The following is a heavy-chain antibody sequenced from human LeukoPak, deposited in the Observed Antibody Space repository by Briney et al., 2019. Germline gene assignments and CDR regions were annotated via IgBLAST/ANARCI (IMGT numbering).Heavy chain of an antibody. CDR2: IYHSGST. Sequence: SETLSLTCTVSGGSISSYYWSWIRQPPGKGLEWIGYIYHSGSTYYNPSLKSRVTISVDRSKNQFSLKLSSVTAADTAVYYCARAETGGDYFDYWGQGTLVTVSS. V-gene: IGHV4-59*12. D-gene: IGHD1-26*01. CDR1: GGSISSYY. CDR3: ARAETGGDYFDY. J-gene: IGHJ4*02.